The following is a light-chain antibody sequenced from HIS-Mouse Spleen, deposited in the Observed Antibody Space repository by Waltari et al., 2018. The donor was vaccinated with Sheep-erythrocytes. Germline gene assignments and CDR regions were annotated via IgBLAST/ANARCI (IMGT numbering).Light chain of an antibody. CDR2: QDS. CDR1: KLGEKY. CDR3: QAWDSSTVV. V-gene: IGLV3-1*01. Sequence: SYELTQPPSVSVSPGQTASITCSGDKLGEKYACWYQQKPGHSPVLVIYQDSKRPSGIPARFSGSNSGNTATLTISGTQAMDEADYYCQAWDSSTVVFGGGTKLTVL. J-gene: IGLJ2*01.